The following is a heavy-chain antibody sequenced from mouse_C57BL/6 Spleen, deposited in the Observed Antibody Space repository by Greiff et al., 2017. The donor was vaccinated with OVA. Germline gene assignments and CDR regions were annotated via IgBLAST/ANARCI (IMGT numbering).Heavy chain of an antibody. Sequence: EVKLMESGPGLVKPSQSLSLTCSVTGYSITSGYYWNWIRQFPGNKLEWMGYISYDGSNNYNPSLKNRISITRDTSKNQFFLKLNSVTTEDTATYYCARAGSSWEVDYWGQGTTLTVSS. CDR2: ISYDGSN. CDR1: GYSITSGYY. CDR3: ARAGSSWEVDY. J-gene: IGHJ2*01. V-gene: IGHV3-6*01. D-gene: IGHD1-1*01.